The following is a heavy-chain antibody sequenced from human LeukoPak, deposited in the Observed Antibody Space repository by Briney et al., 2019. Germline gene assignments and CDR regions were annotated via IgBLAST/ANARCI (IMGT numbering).Heavy chain of an antibody. CDR1: GFTFSSYA. D-gene: IGHD6-19*01. CDR2: ISYDESNK. Sequence: PGGSLRLSCAASGFTFSSYAMHWVRQAPGKGLEWVAVISYDESNKYYADSVKGRFTISRDNSKNTLYLQMNSLRAEDTAVYYCASLYSSGWYPPPDYWGQGTLVTVFS. CDR3: ASLYSSGWYPPPDY. J-gene: IGHJ4*02. V-gene: IGHV3-30-3*01.